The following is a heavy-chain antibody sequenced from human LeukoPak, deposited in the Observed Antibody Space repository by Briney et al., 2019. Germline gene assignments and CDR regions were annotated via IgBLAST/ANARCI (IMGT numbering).Heavy chain of an antibody. V-gene: IGHV4-59*08. J-gene: IGHJ3*02. CDR1: GGSFSGYY. CDR2: IYYSGST. D-gene: IGHD2-15*01. Sequence: SETLSLTCAVYGGSFSGYYWSWIRQPPGKGLEWIGYIYYSGSTNYNPSLKSRVTISVDTSKNQFSLKLSSVTAADTAVYYCARQGYFNAFDIWGQGTMVTVSS. CDR3: ARQGYFNAFDI.